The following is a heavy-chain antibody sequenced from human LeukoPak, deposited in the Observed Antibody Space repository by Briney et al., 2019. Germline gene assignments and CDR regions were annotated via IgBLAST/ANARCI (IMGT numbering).Heavy chain of an antibody. J-gene: IGHJ4*02. V-gene: IGHV3-66*01. CDR3: AGCRWNYHYFEH. D-gene: IGHD1-7*01. CDR2: IYSGGST. Sequence: GGSLRLSCAASGFTVSGNYMTWVRQAPGKGLECVSVIYSGGSTYYADSVEGRFTISRDNSKNTLYLHMNSLRAEDTTVYYCAGCRWNYHYFEHWGQGTLVTVSS. CDR1: GFTVSGNY.